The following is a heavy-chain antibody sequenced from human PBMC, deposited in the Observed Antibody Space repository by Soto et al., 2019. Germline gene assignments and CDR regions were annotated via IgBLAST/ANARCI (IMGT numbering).Heavy chain of an antibody. V-gene: IGHV4-34*01. Sequence: SETLSLTCAVYGGSFSGYYWSWIRQPPGKGLEWIGEINHSGSTNYNPSLKSRVTISVDTSKNQFSLKLSSVTAADTAVYYCARFDFWSGYADWFDPWGQGTLVTVSS. CDR2: INHSGST. D-gene: IGHD3-3*01. J-gene: IGHJ5*02. CDR1: GGSFSGYY. CDR3: ARFDFWSGYADWFDP.